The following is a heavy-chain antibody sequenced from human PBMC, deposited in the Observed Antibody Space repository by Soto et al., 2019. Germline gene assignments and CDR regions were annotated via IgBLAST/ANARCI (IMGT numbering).Heavy chain of an antibody. Sequence: SETLSLTCTVSGGSISSYYWSWIRQPPGKGLEWIGYIYYSGSTNYNPSLKSRVTISVDTSKNQFSLKLSSVTAADTAVYYCARAGDGRQGIYLYYGMDVWGQGTTVTVSS. CDR1: GGSISSYY. D-gene: IGHD3-10*01. J-gene: IGHJ6*02. V-gene: IGHV4-59*01. CDR2: IYYSGST. CDR3: ARAGDGRQGIYLYYGMDV.